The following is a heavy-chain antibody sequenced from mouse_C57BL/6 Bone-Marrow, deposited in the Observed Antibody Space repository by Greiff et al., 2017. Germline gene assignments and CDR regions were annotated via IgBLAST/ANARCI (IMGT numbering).Heavy chain of an antibody. CDR3: ARDSAGYYAMDY. V-gene: IGHV1-81*01. Sequence: VQLQQSGAELARPGASVKLSCKASGYTFTSYGISWVKQRTGQGLEWIGEIYPRSGNTYYNEKFKGKATLTADKSSSTADMELRSLTSEDSAVECWARDSAGYYAMDYWGQGTSVTGSS. J-gene: IGHJ4*01. CDR2: IYPRSGNT. CDR1: GYTFTSYG. D-gene: IGHD3-2*02.